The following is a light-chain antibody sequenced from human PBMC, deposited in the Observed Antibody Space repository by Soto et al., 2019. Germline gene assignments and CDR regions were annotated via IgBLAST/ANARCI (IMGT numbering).Light chain of an antibody. CDR2: TTS. Sequence: DIQMSQSPSFVSAAVGDRVTLTCRASQDIGNLLVWYQQKPGKAPTLLIYTTSKLQRGVPSRFSGSGSGTHFTLNISSLQPEDFATYYCQQASSFPRTFGQGTKVE. V-gene: IGKV1-12*01. J-gene: IGKJ1*01. CDR1: QDIGNL. CDR3: QQASSFPRT.